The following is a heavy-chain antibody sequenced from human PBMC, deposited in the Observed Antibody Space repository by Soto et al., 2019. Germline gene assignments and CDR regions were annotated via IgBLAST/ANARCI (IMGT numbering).Heavy chain of an antibody. CDR2: ISAYNGNT. CDR3: ARAYDSSGLNWFDP. Sequence: QVQLVQSGAEVKKPGASVKVSCKASGYTFTSYGISWVRQAPGPGLEWMGWISAYNGNTNYAQQLQGRVTMTTDTSTSTGYMELRSLRSDDTAVDYCARAYDSSGLNWFDPWGQGTLVAVSS. J-gene: IGHJ5*02. V-gene: IGHV1-18*01. CDR1: GYTFTSYG. D-gene: IGHD3-22*01.